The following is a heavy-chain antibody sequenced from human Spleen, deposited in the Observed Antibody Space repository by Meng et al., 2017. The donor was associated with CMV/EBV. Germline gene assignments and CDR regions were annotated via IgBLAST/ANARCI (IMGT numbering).Heavy chain of an antibody. CDR2: INSDGSTT. D-gene: IGHD6-13*01. CDR3: ARLSGYSSSWNPYYYYGMDV. CDR1: GFTFDDYA. Sequence: GESLKISCAASGFTFDDYAMHWVRQPPGKGPVWVARINSDGSTTDYAGSVKGRFTISRDNSKNTLYLQMNSLRAEDTAVYYCARLSGYSSSWNPYYYYGMDVWGQGTTVTVSS. J-gene: IGHJ6*02. V-gene: IGHV3-74*01.